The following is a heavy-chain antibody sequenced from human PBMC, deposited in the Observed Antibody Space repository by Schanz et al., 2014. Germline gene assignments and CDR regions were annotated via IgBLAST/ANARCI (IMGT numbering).Heavy chain of an antibody. V-gene: IGHV7-4-1*02. CDR2: INPTTGNP. Sequence: QVQLVQSGAEVKKPGASVKVSCKASGYTFTSYYMHWVRQAPGQGLEWMGWINPTTGNPGYAQGFTGRFVFSFDTSVSTAYLQISGLKAEDTAVYYCARARYGLDVWGQGTTVTVSS. CDR1: GYTFTSYY. J-gene: IGHJ6*02. CDR3: ARARYGLDV.